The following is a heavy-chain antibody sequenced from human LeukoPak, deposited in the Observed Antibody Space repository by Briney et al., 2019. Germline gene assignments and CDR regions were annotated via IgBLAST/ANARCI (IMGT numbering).Heavy chain of an antibody. J-gene: IGHJ6*02. D-gene: IGHD3-10*01. CDR3: AKAWGDH. Sequence: GGSLRLSCAASGFTFSSYGMHWVRQAPGKGLEWVAVISYDGSNKYYADSVKGRFTISRDNSKNTLYLQMNSLRAEDTAVYYCAKAWGDHWGQGTTVTVSS. CDR1: GFTFSSYG. CDR2: ISYDGSNK. V-gene: IGHV3-30*18.